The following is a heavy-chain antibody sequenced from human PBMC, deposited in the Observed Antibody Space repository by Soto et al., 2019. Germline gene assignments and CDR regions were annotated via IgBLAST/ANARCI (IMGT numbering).Heavy chain of an antibody. CDR3: ARGQPVDY. V-gene: IGHV4-34*01. CDR1: GGSFSGYY. CDR2: INHSGST. J-gene: IGHJ4*02. Sequence: SETLSLTCAVYGGSFSGYYWSWIRQPPGKGLEWIGEINHSGSTNYNPSLKSRVTISVDTSKNQFSLKLSSVTAADTAVYYCARGQPVDYWGQGTLVTVSS.